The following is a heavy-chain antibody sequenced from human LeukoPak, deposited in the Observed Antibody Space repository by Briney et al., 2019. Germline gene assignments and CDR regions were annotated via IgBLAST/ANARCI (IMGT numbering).Heavy chain of an antibody. J-gene: IGHJ3*02. CDR2: ISSSGNTI. CDR1: GFTFSSYE. CDR3: ARESPPQYSYDSSSYLGPMDAFGI. V-gene: IGHV3-48*03. Sequence: GGSLRLSCATSGFTFSSYEMNWVRQAPGKGLDWVSYISSSGNTIYYADSVKGRFTISRDNAKNSLYLQMNSLRAEDTAVYYCARESPPQYSYDSSSYLGPMDAFGIWGQGTMVTVSS. D-gene: IGHD3-22*01.